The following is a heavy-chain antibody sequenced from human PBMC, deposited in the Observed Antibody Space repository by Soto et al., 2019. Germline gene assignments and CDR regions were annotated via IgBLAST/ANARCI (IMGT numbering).Heavy chain of an antibody. V-gene: IGHV4-4*02. CDR1: GGSITSSHW. Sequence: QVQLQESGPGLVKPSGTLSLTCVVSGGSITSSHWWSWVRQTPGKGLEWLGEIFHIGHTNYNQSLKGQVTMSQDQSNNQFTLKINSTADADTAVLSCARREYGMDDWGQGTTDTVSS. CDR2: IFHIGHT. CDR3: ARREYGMDD. J-gene: IGHJ6*02.